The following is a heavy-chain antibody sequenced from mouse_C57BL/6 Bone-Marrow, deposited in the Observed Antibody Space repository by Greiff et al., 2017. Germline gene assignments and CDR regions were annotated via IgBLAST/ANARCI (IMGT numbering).Heavy chain of an antibody. J-gene: IGHJ4*01. V-gene: IGHV5-2*01. D-gene: IGHD2-5*01. CDR3: AYSNCYAMDY. CDR2: INSDGGST. CDR1: EYEFPSHD. Sequence: EVQVVESGGGLVQPGESLKLSCESNEYEFPSHDMSWVRKTPAKRLELVAAINSDGGSTYYPDTMERRFIISRDNTKRTLYLQMSSLRSEDTALYYCAYSNCYAMDYWGQGTSVTVSS.